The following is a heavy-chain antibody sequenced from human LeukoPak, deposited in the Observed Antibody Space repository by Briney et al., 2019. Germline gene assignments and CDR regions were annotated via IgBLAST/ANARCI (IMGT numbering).Heavy chain of an antibody. D-gene: IGHD3-3*01. CDR2: ISGGGGST. J-gene: IGHJ3*02. V-gene: IGHV3-43*02. CDR3: AKSGFRFLEWLWVGGFDI. Sequence: GGSLRLSCAASGFTFDDYAVHWVRQAPGKGLEWVSLISGGGGSTYYADSVKGRFTISRDNSKNSLYLQVNSLRTEDSALYYCAKSGFRFLEWLWVGGFDIWGQGTMVTVSS. CDR1: GFTFDDYA.